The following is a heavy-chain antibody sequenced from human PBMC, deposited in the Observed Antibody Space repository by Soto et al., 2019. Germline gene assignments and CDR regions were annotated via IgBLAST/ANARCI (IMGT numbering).Heavy chain of an antibody. CDR3: ARVVARGNGMDV. V-gene: IGHV3-23*01. J-gene: IGHJ6*02. CDR2: ISGSGGST. Sequence: PGGSLRLSCAASGFTFSSYAMSWVRQAPGKGLEWVSAISGSGGSTYYADSVKGRFTISRDNSKNTLYLQMNSLRAEDTAVYYCARVVARGNGMDVWGQGTTVTVYS. CDR1: GFTFSSYA. D-gene: IGHD5-12*01.